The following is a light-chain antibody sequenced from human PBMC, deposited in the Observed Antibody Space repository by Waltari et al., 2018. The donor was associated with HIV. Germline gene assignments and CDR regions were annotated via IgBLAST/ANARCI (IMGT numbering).Light chain of an antibody. J-gene: IGLJ3*02. CDR1: RPNIGAGYD. CDR2: GNS. CDR3: QSYDSSLSGWV. V-gene: IGLV1-40*01. Sequence: QSVLTQPPSVSGAPGQRVTISCTGSRPNIGAGYDVHWYQQLPGTAPKLLIYGNSNRPSGVPYRFSGSKSGTSASLAITGLQAEDEADYYCQSYDSSLSGWVFGGGTKLTVL.